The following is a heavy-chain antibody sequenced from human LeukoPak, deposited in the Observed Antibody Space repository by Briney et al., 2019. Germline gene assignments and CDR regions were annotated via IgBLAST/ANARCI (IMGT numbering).Heavy chain of an antibody. Sequence: SVKVSCKASGGTFSSYAISWVRQAPGQGLEWMGGIIPIFGTANYAQKFQGRVTITADKSTSTAYMELSSLRSEDTAVYYCARDLGYSSSWYGFDYWGQGTLVTVSS. J-gene: IGHJ4*02. V-gene: IGHV1-69*06. CDR1: GGTFSSYA. CDR2: IIPIFGTA. D-gene: IGHD6-13*01. CDR3: ARDLGYSSSWYGFDY.